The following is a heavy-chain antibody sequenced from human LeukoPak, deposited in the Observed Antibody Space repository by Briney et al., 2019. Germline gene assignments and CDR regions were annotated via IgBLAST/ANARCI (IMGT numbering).Heavy chain of an antibody. D-gene: IGHD2-15*01. J-gene: IGHJ6*03. Sequence: SETLSLTCTVSGGSISSYYWSWIRQPPGKGLEWIGYIYYSGSTNYNPSLKSRVTISVDTSKNQFSLKLSSVTAADTAVYYCARSYGPQDCSGGSCYSGVDYYYYMDVWGKGTTVSVSS. CDR2: IYYSGST. CDR3: ARSYGPQDCSGGSCYSGVDYYYYMDV. V-gene: IGHV4-59*01. CDR1: GGSISSYY.